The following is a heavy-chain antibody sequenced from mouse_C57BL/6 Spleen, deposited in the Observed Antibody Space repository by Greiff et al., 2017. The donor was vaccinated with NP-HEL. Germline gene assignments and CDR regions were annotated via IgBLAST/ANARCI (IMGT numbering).Heavy chain of an antibody. CDR1: GYSITSGYY. D-gene: IGHD1-1*01. CDR3: ARNGGSSPDY. V-gene: IGHV3-6*01. CDR2: ISYDGSN. J-gene: IGHJ2*01. Sequence: EVQLQQSGPGLVKPSQSLSLTCSVTGYSITSGYYWNWIRQFPGNKLEWMGYISYDGSNNYNPSLKNRISITRDTSKNQFFLKLNSVTTEDTATYYCARNGGSSPDYWGQGTTLTVSS.